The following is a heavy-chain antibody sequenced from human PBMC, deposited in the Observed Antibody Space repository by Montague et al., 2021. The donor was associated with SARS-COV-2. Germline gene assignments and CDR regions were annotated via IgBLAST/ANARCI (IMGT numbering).Heavy chain of an antibody. V-gene: IGHV4-39*02. CDR2: FHHGAGT. Sequence: SETLSLTCTVSGGSIRSSIYHWDWIRQSPGKGLDWFGSFHHGAGTYYNSSRKNRVTIVVDTSQNHLSLRLISVTAADTAVYYCVGFLGMTFAATSGGCDYWGQGTLVTVSS. D-gene: IGHD6-25*01. J-gene: IGHJ4*02. CDR3: VGFLGMTFAATSGGCDY. CDR1: GGSIRSSIYH.